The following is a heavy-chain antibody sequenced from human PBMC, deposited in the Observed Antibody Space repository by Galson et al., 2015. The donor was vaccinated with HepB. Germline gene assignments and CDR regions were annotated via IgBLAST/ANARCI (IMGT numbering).Heavy chain of an antibody. CDR2: TSGTGSGS. CDR1: GFAFSTYG. Sequence: SLRLSCAASGFAFSTYGMSWVRQAPGKGLEWVSVTSGTGSGSDYADSVKGRFTIARDNSRATVYLQMNSLRAEDTALYYCATVAGFRYLDYWGQGILVTVSS. D-gene: IGHD2/OR15-2a*01. J-gene: IGHJ4*02. V-gene: IGHV3-23*01. CDR3: ATVAGFRYLDY.